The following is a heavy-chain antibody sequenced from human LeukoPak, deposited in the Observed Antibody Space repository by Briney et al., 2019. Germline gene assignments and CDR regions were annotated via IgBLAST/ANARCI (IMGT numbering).Heavy chain of an antibody. Sequence: QPGRSLRLSCAASGFTFSSYAIHWVRQAPGKGLERVAVISDDGNNKYYEDSVKGRFTISRDDPKNTVYLQMNSLRTEDTAVYYCVRGYSRLYFDYWGQGTLVTVSS. J-gene: IGHJ4*02. CDR2: ISDDGNNK. D-gene: IGHD3-22*01. CDR1: GFTFSSYA. V-gene: IGHV3-30*04. CDR3: VRGYSRLYFDY.